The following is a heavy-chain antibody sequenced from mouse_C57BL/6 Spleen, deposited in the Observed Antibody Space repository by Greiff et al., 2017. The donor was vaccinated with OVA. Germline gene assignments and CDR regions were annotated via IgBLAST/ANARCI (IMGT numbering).Heavy chain of an antibody. V-gene: IGHV1-61*01. Sequence: LVRPGSSVKLSCKASGYTFTSYWMDWVKQRPGQGLEWIGNIYPSDSETHYNQKFKDKATLTVDKSSSTAYMQLSSLTSEDSAVYYCARGGKNYGSSAMDYWGQGTSVTVSS. J-gene: IGHJ4*01. CDR3: ARGGKNYGSSAMDY. CDR2: IYPSDSET. D-gene: IGHD1-1*01. CDR1: GYTFTSYW.